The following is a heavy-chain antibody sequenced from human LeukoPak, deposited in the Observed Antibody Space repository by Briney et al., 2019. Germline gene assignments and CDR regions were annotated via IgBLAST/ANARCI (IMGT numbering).Heavy chain of an antibody. V-gene: IGHV1-69*04. D-gene: IGHD3-10*01. CDR1: GGTFSSYA. J-gene: IGHJ4*02. Sequence: SAKVSCKASGGTFSSYAISWVRQAPGQGLEWMGRIIPILGIANYAQKFQGRVTITADKSTSTAYMELSSLRSEDTAVYFCARDSEVRRNLWHYWGQGTLVTVSS. CDR3: ARDSEVRRNLWHY. CDR2: IIPILGIA.